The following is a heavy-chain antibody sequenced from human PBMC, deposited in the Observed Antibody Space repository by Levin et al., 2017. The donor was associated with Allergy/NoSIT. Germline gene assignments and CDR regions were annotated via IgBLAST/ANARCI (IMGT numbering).Heavy chain of an antibody. CDR3: ASYVAGMGGRGS. CDR1: GGSISNGGYH. V-gene: IGHV4-30-2*01. Sequence: SETLSLTCTVSGGSISNGGYHWSWIRQPPGKGLEWIGCIWHSGNTYYNPSLKSRATVSVDWSENRFSLKRTSVTAADTAVSYCASYVAGMGGRGSWGQGALVTVSS. D-gene: IGHD1-26*01. CDR2: IWHSGNT. J-gene: IGHJ5*01.